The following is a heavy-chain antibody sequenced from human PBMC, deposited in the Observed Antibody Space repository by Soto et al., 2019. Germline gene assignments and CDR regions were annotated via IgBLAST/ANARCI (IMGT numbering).Heavy chain of an antibody. V-gene: IGHV4-59*08. CDR2: IYYSGGT. Sequence: SETLSLTCTVSGGSISSYYWSWIRQPPGKGLEWIGYIYYSGGTNYNPSLKSRVTISVDTSKNQFSLKLSSVTAADTAVYFCTRHDYGDYFDTWGQGTLVTVSS. CDR3: TRHDYGDYFDT. J-gene: IGHJ4*02. CDR1: GGSISSYY. D-gene: IGHD4-17*01.